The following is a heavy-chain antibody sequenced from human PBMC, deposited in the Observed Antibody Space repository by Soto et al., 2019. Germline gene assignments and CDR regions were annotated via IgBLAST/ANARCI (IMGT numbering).Heavy chain of an antibody. CDR3: ARDIEIAAAGTTLPDY. J-gene: IGHJ4*02. Sequence: GGSLRLSCAASGFTFSSYGMHWVRQAPGKGLEWVAVIWYDGSNKYYADSVKGRFTISRDNSKNTLYLQMNSLRAEDTAVYYCARDIEIAAAGTTLPDYWGQGTLVTGSS. CDR2: IWYDGSNK. D-gene: IGHD6-13*01. V-gene: IGHV3-33*01. CDR1: GFTFSSYG.